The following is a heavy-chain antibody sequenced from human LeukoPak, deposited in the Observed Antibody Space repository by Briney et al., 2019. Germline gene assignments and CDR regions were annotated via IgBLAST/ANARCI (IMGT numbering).Heavy chain of an antibody. V-gene: IGHV1-69*05. J-gene: IGHJ5*02. CDR2: IIPIFGTA. CDR1: GGTFSSYA. Sequence: SVKVSCKASGGTFSSYAISWVRQAPGQGLEWMGGIIPIFGTANYAQKFQGRVTITTDKSTSTAYMELSSLRSEDTAVYYCASQGGGFVAVAVYNWFDPWGQGTLVTVSS. CDR3: ASQGGGFVAVAVYNWFDP. D-gene: IGHD6-19*01.